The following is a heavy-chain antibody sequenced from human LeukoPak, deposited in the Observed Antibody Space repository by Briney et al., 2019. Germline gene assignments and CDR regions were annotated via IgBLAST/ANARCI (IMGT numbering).Heavy chain of an antibody. J-gene: IGHJ4*02. CDR1: GFTVSSNY. CDR2: IYSGGTT. V-gene: IGHV3-66*01. CDR3: AKDGGWSSSWEPAYYFDY. Sequence: GGSLRLSCAASGFTVSSNYMSWVRQAPGKGLEWVSVIYSGGTTYYADSVKGRFTISRDNSKNTLSLQMDSLRAEDTAVYYCAKDGGWSSSWEPAYYFDYWGQGTLVTVSS. D-gene: IGHD6-13*01.